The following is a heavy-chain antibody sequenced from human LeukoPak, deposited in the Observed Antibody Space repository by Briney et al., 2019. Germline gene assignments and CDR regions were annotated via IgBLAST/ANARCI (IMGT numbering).Heavy chain of an antibody. CDR3: ARDFWSGYYTED. CDR2: INSDGSST. J-gene: IGHJ4*02. D-gene: IGHD3-3*01. CDR1: GFTFSSYW. Sequence: GGSLRLSCAASGFTFSSYWMHWVRQAPGKGLVWVSRINSDGSSTSYADSVKGRFTISRDNAKNSLHLQMDSLSAEDTAVYYCARDFWSGYYTEDWGQGALVIVSS. V-gene: IGHV3-74*01.